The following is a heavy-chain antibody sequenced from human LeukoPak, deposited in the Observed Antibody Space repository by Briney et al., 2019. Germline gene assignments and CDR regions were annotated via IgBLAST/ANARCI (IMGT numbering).Heavy chain of an antibody. V-gene: IGHV3-23*01. J-gene: IGHJ4*02. Sequence: GGSLRLSCAASGFTFSDYYMTWIRQAPGKGLEWVSAISGSGGSTYYADSVKGRFTISRDNSKNTLYLQMNSLRAEDTAVYYCAKLSSGWYSPGYWGQGTLVTVSS. D-gene: IGHD6-19*01. CDR2: ISGSGGST. CDR3: AKLSSGWYSPGY. CDR1: GFTFSDYY.